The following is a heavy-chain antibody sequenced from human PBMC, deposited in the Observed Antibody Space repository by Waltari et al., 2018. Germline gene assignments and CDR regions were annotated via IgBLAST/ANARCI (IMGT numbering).Heavy chain of an antibody. D-gene: IGHD6-6*01. CDR3: ARAYSSSRYFDY. Sequence: EVQLLESGGGLVQPGGSMRLSCAASGFTVSSNYMSWVRQAPGKGLEWVSVIYSGGSTYYADSVKGRFTISRDNSKNTLYLQMNSLRAEDTAVYYCARAYSSSRYFDYWGQGTLVTVSS. CDR1: GFTVSSNY. CDR2: IYSGGST. J-gene: IGHJ4*02. V-gene: IGHV3-66*02.